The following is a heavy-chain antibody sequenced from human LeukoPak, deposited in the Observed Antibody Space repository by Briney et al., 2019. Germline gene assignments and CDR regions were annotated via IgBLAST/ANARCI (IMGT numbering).Heavy chain of an antibody. V-gene: IGHV1-2*02. D-gene: IGHD1-1*01. Sequence: GASVKVSCKASGYTFTGYYMHWVRQAPGQGLEWMGWINPNSGGTNYAQKFQGRVTMTRDTSISTAYMELSRLRSDDTAVYYCARVGGTAKHWFDPWGQGTLVTVSS. CDR2: INPNSGGT. CDR3: ARVGGTAKHWFDP. CDR1: GYTFTGYY. J-gene: IGHJ5*02.